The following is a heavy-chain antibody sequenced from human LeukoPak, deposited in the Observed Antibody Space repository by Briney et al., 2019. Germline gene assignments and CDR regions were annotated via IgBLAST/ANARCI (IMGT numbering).Heavy chain of an antibody. V-gene: IGHV3-7*01. J-gene: IGHJ4*02. Sequence: PGGSLRLSCAASGIIFSSDWMSWVRQAPGKGLEWVANINQDGSEKYYVDSVKGRFTISRDNAKNSLYLQMNSLRAEDTAVYYCVKGSSWHYWGQGTLVTVSS. CDR2: INQDGSEK. CDR1: GIIFSSDW. CDR3: VKGSSWHY. D-gene: IGHD6-13*01.